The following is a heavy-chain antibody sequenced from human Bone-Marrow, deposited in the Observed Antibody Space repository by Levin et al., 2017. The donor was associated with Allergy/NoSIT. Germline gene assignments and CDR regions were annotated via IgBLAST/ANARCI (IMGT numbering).Heavy chain of an antibody. D-gene: IGHD3-22*01. CDR3: AKRSDVPTMIKPYFYYYGMDV. CDR1: GFTFNNYA. CDR2: ISGGSGGST. J-gene: IGHJ6*02. Sequence: GESLKISCAASGFTFNNYAMNWVRQAPGKGLEWVSAISGGSGGSTYLTHSVRGRFTISRDDSKSTLYLQMNSLRADDSAVYYVAKRSDVPTMIKPYFYYYGMDVWGQGTTDTVSS. V-gene: IGHV3-23*01.